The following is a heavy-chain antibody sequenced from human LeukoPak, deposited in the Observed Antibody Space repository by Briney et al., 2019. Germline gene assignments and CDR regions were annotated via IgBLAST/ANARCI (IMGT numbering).Heavy chain of an antibody. CDR2: ITGSGGSA. D-gene: IGHD2-15*01. Sequence: GGSLRLSCAASGFTFSSYAMSWVRQAPGKGMEWVSTITGSGGSAYYADSVKGRFTISRDNSKNTVYLQLSSLRAEDTALYYCAKRPYCSGTVCYHIDYWGQGTLVTVSS. J-gene: IGHJ4*02. V-gene: IGHV3-23*01. CDR1: GFTFSSYA. CDR3: AKRPYCSGTVCYHIDY.